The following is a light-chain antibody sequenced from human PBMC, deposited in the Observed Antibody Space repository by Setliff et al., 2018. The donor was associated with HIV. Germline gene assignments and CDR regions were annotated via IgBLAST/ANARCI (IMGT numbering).Light chain of an antibody. J-gene: IGLJ1*01. CDR2: DIT. CDR3: CSYTTSNTYV. V-gene: IGLV2-11*01. CDR1: SSDIGGYNY. Sequence: QSALTQPRSVSGSPGQSVTFSCTGASSDIGGYNYVSWYQQHPGKAPKLLIYDITKRPSGVPDRFSGFKSGNTASLTISGLQAEDEADYYCCSYTTSNTYVFGTGTKVTVL.